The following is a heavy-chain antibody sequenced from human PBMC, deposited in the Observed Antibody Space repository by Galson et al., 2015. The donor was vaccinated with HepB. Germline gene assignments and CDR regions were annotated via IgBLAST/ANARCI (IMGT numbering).Heavy chain of an antibody. V-gene: IGHV3-23*01. CDR2: INGRGPTS. CDR3: VKEVCWLGGDWFDP. CDR1: GFIFRHYA. Sequence: SLRLSCAGSGFIFRHYAMAWIRQAPGKGLEWVSGINGRGPTSSYSDAVKGRFTISSDNSKDTVFLQMDNLRAEDTAVYYCVKEVCWLGGDWFDPWGQGALVTVS. D-gene: IGHD1-26*01. J-gene: IGHJ5*02.